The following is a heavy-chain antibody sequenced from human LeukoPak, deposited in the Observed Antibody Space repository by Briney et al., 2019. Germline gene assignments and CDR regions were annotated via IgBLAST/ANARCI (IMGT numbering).Heavy chain of an antibody. CDR3: ARGAGYSYGYSPGGYYYYGMDV. D-gene: IGHD5-18*01. Sequence: ASVKVSCKASGYTFTGYYMHWVRQAPGQGLEWMGWINPNSGGTNYAQKFQGRVTMTRDTSISTAYMELSRLRSDDTAVYYCARGAGYSYGYSPGGYYYYGMDVWGQGTTVTVSS. CDR1: GYTFTGYY. CDR2: INPNSGGT. V-gene: IGHV1-2*02. J-gene: IGHJ6*02.